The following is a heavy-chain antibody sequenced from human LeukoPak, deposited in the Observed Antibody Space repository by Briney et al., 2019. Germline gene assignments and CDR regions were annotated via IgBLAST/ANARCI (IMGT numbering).Heavy chain of an antibody. Sequence: SETLSLTCAVYGGSFSGYYWSWIRQPPGKGLEWIGEIYHSGSTNYNPSLKSRVTISVDKSKNQFSLKLSSVTAADTAVYYCARYYYDSSGSYYFDYWGQGTLVTVSS. V-gene: IGHV4-34*01. CDR3: ARYYYDSSGSYYFDY. D-gene: IGHD3-22*01. CDR2: IYHSGST. CDR1: GGSFSGYY. J-gene: IGHJ4*02.